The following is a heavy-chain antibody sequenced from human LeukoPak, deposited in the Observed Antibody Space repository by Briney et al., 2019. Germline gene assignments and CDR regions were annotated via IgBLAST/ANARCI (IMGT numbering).Heavy chain of an antibody. CDR2: IIPIFGTA. CDR3: ARHSSGWRNFDY. V-gene: IGHV1-69*05. J-gene: IGHJ4*02. CDR1: GGTFSSYA. Sequence: SVKVSCKASGGTFSSYAISWVRQAPGQGLEWMGRIIPIFGTANYAQKFQGRVTITTDESTSTAYMELSSLRSEDTAVYYCARHSSGWRNFDYWGQGTLVTVSS. D-gene: IGHD6-19*01.